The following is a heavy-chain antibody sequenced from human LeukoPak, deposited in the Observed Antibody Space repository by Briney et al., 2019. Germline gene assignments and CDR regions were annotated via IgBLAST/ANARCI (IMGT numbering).Heavy chain of an antibody. J-gene: IGHJ4*02. D-gene: IGHD1-26*01. CDR2: IDDRGTI. V-gene: IGHV4-39*01. CDR3: ARPLSEGATQTGFDY. CDR1: GGSISSSSHY. Sequence: SETLSLTCTVSGGSISSSSHYWGWIRQPPGKGLEWIGSIDDRGTIYYYPSLKRRVTISVDTSKNQFSLQLRSVTAAETAVYYCARPLSEGATQTGFDYWGQGTLVTVSS.